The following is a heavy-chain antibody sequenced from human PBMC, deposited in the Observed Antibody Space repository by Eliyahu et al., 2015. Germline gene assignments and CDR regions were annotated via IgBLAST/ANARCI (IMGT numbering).Heavy chain of an antibody. CDR3: ARVPRGGDHDYFDY. D-gene: IGHD4-17*01. CDR1: GFPFSSYE. CDR2: ISSSGSTI. Sequence: EVQLVESGGGLVQPGGSLRLSCAASGFPFSSYEMNWVRQAPGKGLEWVSYISSSGSTIYYADSVKGRFTISRDNAKNSLYLQMNSLRAEDTAVYYCARVPRGGDHDYFDYWGQGTLVTVSS. V-gene: IGHV3-48*03. J-gene: IGHJ4*02.